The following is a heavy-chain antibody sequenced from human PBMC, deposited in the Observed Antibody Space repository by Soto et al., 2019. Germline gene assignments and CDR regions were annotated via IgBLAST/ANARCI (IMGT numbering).Heavy chain of an antibody. CDR2: ISGSGGST. CDR3: AKCLTESVAGIGY. CDR1: GFTFSSYA. V-gene: IGHV3-23*01. Sequence: EVQLLESGGGLVQPGGSLRLSCAASGFTFSSYAMSWVRQAPGKGLEWVSAISGSGGSTYYADSVKGRFTISRDNSKNTLYLKMNSLRAEDTAVYYCAKCLTESVAGIGYWGQGTLVTVSS. D-gene: IGHD6-19*01. J-gene: IGHJ4*02.